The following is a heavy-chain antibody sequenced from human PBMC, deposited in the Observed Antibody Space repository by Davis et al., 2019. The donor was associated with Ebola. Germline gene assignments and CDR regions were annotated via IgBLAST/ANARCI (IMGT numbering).Heavy chain of an antibody. Sequence: SETLSLTCTVSGGSISSYYWSWIRQPPGRGLEWIGYINYSGDTIYNPSLRSRVTLSVDTSKNQFSLRLTSVTAADTAVYYCARERTNFRLLDPWGPGTLVTVSS. CDR2: INYSGDT. D-gene: IGHD4/OR15-4a*01. J-gene: IGHJ5*02. V-gene: IGHV4-59*01. CDR3: ARERTNFRLLDP. CDR1: GGSISSYY.